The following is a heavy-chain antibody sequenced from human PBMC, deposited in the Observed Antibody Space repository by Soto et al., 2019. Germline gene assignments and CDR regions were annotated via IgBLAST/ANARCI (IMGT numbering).Heavy chain of an antibody. V-gene: IGHV4-34*01. CDR2: INHSGST. Sequence: QVQLQQWGAGLLKPSETLSLTCAVYGGSFGGYYWSWIRQPPGKGLEWMGEINHSGSTNYNPSLKSRVTISVDTSKNQFSLKLSSVTAADTAVYYCARNSSGFAFDYWGQGTLVTVSS. J-gene: IGHJ4*02. CDR1: GGSFGGYY. D-gene: IGHD6-19*01. CDR3: ARNSSGFAFDY.